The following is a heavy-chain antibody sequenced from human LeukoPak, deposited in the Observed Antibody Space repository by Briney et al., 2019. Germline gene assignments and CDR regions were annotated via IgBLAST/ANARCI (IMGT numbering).Heavy chain of an antibody. V-gene: IGHV3-23*01. Sequence: GGSLRLSCAASGFTFSSYAMSWVRQAPGKGLEWVSTISGSGGSTYYADSVKGRFTISRDNSKNTLYLQMNSLRAEDTAVYYCAKEGDYVWGSYPTYYFDYWGQGTLVTVSS. CDR1: GFTFSSYA. CDR3: AKEGDYVWGSYPTYYFDY. J-gene: IGHJ4*02. CDR2: ISGSGGST. D-gene: IGHD3-16*02.